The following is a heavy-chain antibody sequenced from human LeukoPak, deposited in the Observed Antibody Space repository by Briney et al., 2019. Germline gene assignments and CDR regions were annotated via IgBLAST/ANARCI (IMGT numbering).Heavy chain of an antibody. J-gene: IGHJ4*02. D-gene: IGHD1-26*01. Sequence: SETLSLTCTVSGVSISSSSYYWGWIRQPPGKGLERIGSFYYTGSTYYTPSIKSRVTISVDTSKNQFYLKLSSVTAADTAVYYCARLFTQSGSYYHDYWGQGTLVTVSS. CDR2: FYYTGST. CDR1: GVSISSSSYY. V-gene: IGHV4-39*01. CDR3: ARLFTQSGSYYHDY.